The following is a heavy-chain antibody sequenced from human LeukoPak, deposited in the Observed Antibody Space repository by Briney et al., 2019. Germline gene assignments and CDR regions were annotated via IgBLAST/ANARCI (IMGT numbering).Heavy chain of an antibody. J-gene: IGHJ6*04. D-gene: IGHD3-10*02. CDR1: GFTFNNYG. Sequence: GGSLRLSCAASGFTFNNYGLSWVRQAPGKGLEWVSYISSSGSTIYYADSVKGRFTISRDNAKNSLYLQMNSLRAEDTAVYYCAELGITMIGGVWGKGTTVTISS. CDR3: AELGITMIGGV. CDR2: ISSSGSTI. V-gene: IGHV3-48*04.